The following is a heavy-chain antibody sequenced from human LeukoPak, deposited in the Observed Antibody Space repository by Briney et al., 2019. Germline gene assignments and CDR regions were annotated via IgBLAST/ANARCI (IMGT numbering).Heavy chain of an antibody. CDR3: AKDALGPVVTFQH. V-gene: IGHV3-23*01. Sequence: TGGSLRLSCAASGFTFSSYAMSWVRRAPGKGLEWVSAISGSGGSTYYADSVKGRFTISRDNSKNTLYLQMNSLRAEDTAVYYCAKDALGPVVTFQHWGQGTLVTVSS. D-gene: IGHD3-22*01. CDR2: ISGSGGST. J-gene: IGHJ1*01. CDR1: GFTFSSYA.